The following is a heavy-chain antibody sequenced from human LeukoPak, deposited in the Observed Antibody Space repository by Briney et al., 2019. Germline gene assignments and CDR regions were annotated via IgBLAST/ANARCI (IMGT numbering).Heavy chain of an antibody. D-gene: IGHD3-16*02. CDR2: IIPIFGTA. CDR3: ARDFCVPYDYVWGSYRHPCGMDV. V-gene: IGHV1-69*05. Sequence: SVKVSCKASGGTFSSYAISWVRQAPGQGLEWMGGIIPIFGTANYAQKFQGRVTITTDESTSTAYMELRSLRSDDTAVYYCARDFCVPYDYVWGSYRHPCGMDVWGQGTTVTVSS. CDR1: GGTFSSYA. J-gene: IGHJ6*02.